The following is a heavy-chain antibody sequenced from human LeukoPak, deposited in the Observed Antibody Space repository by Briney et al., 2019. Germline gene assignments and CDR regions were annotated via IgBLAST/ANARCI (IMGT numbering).Heavy chain of an antibody. D-gene: IGHD6-19*01. CDR1: GFTFSSYA. J-gene: IGHJ4*02. CDR3: AKRSSGDDY. CDR2: ISGSGGST. V-gene: IGHV3-23*01. Sequence: GGSLRLSCAASGFTFSSYAMSWVRQAPGKGLEWVSAISGSGGSTYFAGSVKGRFTISRDNAKNTLYLQMNSLRAEDTAVYYCAKRSSGDDYWGQGTLATVSS.